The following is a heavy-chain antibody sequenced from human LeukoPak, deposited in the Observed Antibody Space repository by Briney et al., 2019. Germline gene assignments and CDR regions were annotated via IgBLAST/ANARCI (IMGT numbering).Heavy chain of an antibody. CDR3: ARHGSRLYSSSSSYFDY. D-gene: IGHD6-6*01. J-gene: IGHJ4*02. CDR1: GYTFISYS. CDR2: ITAYNGNT. Sequence: GASVKVSCKASGYTFISYSISWVRQAPGQGLEWMGWITAYNGNTNYAQKLQDRLTMTTDASTSTAYMELRSLRSDDTAVYYCARHGSRLYSSSSSYFDYWGQGALVTVSS. V-gene: IGHV1-18*01.